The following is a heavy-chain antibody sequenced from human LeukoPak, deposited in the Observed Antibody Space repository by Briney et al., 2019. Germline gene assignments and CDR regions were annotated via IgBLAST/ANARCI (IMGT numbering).Heavy chain of an antibody. CDR3: ARSIDSRYYRYFDL. Sequence: SETLSLTCTVSGGSISSSSYYWGWIRQPPGKGLEWIGSIYYSGSTYYNPSLKSRVTISVDTSKNQFSLKLSSVTAADTAVYYCARSIDSRYYRYFDLWGRGTLVTVSS. CDR2: IYYSGST. J-gene: IGHJ2*01. V-gene: IGHV4-39*07. CDR1: GGSISSSSYY. D-gene: IGHD3-22*01.